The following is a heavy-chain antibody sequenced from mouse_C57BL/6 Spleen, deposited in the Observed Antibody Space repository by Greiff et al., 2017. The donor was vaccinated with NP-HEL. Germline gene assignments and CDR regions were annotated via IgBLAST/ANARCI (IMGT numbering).Heavy chain of an antibody. V-gene: IGHV1-78*01. D-gene: IGHD1-1*01. CDR2: IYPRDGST. Sequence: QVQLQQSDAELVKPGASVKISCKVSGYTFTDHTIHWMKQRPEQGLEWIGYIYPRDGSTKYNEKFKGKATLTADKSSSTAYMQLNSLTSEDSAVYFCARLGPYYYGSSWFAYWGQGTLVTVSA. CDR1: GYTFTDHT. J-gene: IGHJ3*01. CDR3: ARLGPYYYGSSWFAY.